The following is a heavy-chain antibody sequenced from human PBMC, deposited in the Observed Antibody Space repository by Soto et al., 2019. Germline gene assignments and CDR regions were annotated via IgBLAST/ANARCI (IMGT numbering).Heavy chain of an antibody. V-gene: IGHV3-13*01. CDR1: GFSFSSYD. J-gene: IGHJ6*02. CDR3: AKARLYYYYGMDV. CDR2: IGADGDT. Sequence: EVQLVESGGGLVQTGGSLRLSCEGSGFSFSSYDMHWVRQAAGKRLEWVAAIGADGDTYYSDSVKGRLTISRENTKNSLYLQMNSLRTGDTRVYHCAKARLYYYYGMDVWGQGTMFTVSS.